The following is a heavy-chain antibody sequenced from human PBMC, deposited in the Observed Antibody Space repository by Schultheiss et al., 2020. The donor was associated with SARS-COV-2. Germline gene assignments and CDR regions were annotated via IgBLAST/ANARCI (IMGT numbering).Heavy chain of an antibody. J-gene: IGHJ5*02. CDR1: GFTFSSYW. CDR3: ARLFYGSGSYYNDP. Sequence: GGSLRLSCAASGFTFSSYWMSWVRQAPGKGLEWVSSISSSSSYIYYADSVKGRFTISRDNAKNSLYLQMNSLRAEDTAVYYCARLFYGSGSYYNDPWGQGTLVTVSS. CDR2: ISSSSSYI. D-gene: IGHD3-10*01. V-gene: IGHV3-21*01.